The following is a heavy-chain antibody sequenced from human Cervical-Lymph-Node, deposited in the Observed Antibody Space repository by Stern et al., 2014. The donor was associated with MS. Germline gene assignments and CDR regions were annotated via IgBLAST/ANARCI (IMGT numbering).Heavy chain of an antibody. V-gene: IGHV1-2*06. CDR1: GYTFSVYN. CDR2: INPNSGGT. J-gene: IGHJ4*02. Sequence: QVQLVQSGAEVKKPGASLKVSCKASGYTFSVYNIHWVRQAPGQGREWIGRINPNSGGTNYAQKFQGRVTMTRDTSISIVYMELTRLRSDDTAVYYCARGASDYWGQGTLVTVSS. CDR3: ARGASDY. D-gene: IGHD3-16*01.